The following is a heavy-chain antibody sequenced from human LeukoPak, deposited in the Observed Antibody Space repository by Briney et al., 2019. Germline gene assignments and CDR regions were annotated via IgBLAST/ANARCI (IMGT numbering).Heavy chain of an antibody. V-gene: IGHV4-31*03. D-gene: IGHD1-7*01. J-gene: IGHJ4*02. Sequence: PSETLSLTCTVSGGSISSGGYYWSWIRQHPGKGLEWIGYIYYSGSTYYNPSLKSRVTISVDTSKNQFSLKLSSVTAADTAVYYCARTNWNYPFDYWGQGTLVTVSS. CDR1: GGSISSGGYY. CDR2: IYYSGST. CDR3: ARTNWNYPFDY.